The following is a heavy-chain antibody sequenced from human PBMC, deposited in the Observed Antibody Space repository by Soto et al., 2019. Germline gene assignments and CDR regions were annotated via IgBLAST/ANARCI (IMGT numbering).Heavy chain of an antibody. CDR2: INHSGST. Sequence: SETLSLTCAVYGGSFSGYYWSCIRQPPGKGLEWIGEINHSGSTNYNPSLKSRVTISVDTSKNQFSLKLSSVTAADTAVYYCARVGIIAASLGGYYSYGMDVWGQGTSVTVSS. CDR1: GGSFSGYY. D-gene: IGHD6-13*01. J-gene: IGHJ6*02. V-gene: IGHV4-34*01. CDR3: ARVGIIAASLGGYYSYGMDV.